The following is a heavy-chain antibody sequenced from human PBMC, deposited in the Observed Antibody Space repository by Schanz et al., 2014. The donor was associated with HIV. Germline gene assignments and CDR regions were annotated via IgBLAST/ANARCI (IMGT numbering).Heavy chain of an antibody. CDR3: ATEYYSRNWNWFDP. CDR2: IWYDGSNK. J-gene: IGHJ5*02. V-gene: IGHV3-33*01. D-gene: IGHD6-13*01. Sequence: QVQLVESGGGVVQPGRSLRLSCAASGFTFSSYGMHWVRQAPGKGLEWVAVIWYDGSNKYYADSVKGRFTISRDNSKXXLXXXXNXXXXXDTAVYYCATEYYSRNWNWFDPWGQGTLVTVSS. CDR1: GFTFSSYG.